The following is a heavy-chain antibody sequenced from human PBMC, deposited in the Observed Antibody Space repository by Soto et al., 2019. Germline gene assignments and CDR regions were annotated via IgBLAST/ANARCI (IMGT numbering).Heavy chain of an antibody. Sequence: SGPTLVNPTQTLTLTCTFSGFSLSTSGVGVGWIRQPPGKALEWLALIYWDDDKRYSPSLKSRLTITKDTSKNQVVLTMNNMEPVDTATYYCARPIPYYDILTGYYKRVFWFAPWGQGTLVTVSS. CDR1: GFSLSTSGVG. V-gene: IGHV2-5*02. J-gene: IGHJ5*02. CDR2: IYWDDDK. D-gene: IGHD3-9*01. CDR3: ARPIPYYDILTGYYKRVFWFAP.